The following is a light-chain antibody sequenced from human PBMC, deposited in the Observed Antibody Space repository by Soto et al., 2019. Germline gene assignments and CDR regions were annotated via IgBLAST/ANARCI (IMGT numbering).Light chain of an antibody. J-gene: IGLJ3*02. CDR1: NSDLGNYKY. CDR2: DVT. V-gene: IGLV2-14*03. CDR3: CSYTTTITV. Sequence: QSVLTQPASVSGSPGQSVTIPCTGTNSDLGNYKYVSWYQQYPGKPPQLLIYDVTNRPLGVSNRFSGSKSGNTSSLTISGLQAEDEADYYCCSYTTTITVFGGGTKVPVL.